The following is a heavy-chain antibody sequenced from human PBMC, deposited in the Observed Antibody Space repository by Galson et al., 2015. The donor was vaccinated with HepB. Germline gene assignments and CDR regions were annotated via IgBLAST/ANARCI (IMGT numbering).Heavy chain of an antibody. CDR3: ARDVSGFASDYFDS. CDR2: IDSSGNT. CDR1: GGSLNTYY. V-gene: IGHV4-59*01. Sequence: SETLSLTCTVSGGSLNTYYWSWIRQPPGTGLEYIGYIDSSGNTNYNPSLESRVTISVDTSKNQFALRLTSVTAADTAVYYCARDVSGFASDYFDSWGQGTLVTVSS. J-gene: IGHJ4*02. D-gene: IGHD2-21*01.